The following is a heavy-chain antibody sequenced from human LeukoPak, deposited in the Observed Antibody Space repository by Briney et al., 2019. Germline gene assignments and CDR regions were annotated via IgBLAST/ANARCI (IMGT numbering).Heavy chain of an antibody. CDR1: GFTFDDYA. D-gene: IGHD1-26*01. J-gene: IGHJ4*02. V-gene: IGHV3-9*03. Sequence: GRSLKLSCAASGFTFDDYAMHWVRQAPGKGLEWVSGISWNSGSIGYADSVKGRFTISRDNAKNSLYLQMNSLRAEDMALYYCAKERLGAFDYWGQGTLVTVSS. CDR3: AKERLGAFDY. CDR2: ISWNSGSI.